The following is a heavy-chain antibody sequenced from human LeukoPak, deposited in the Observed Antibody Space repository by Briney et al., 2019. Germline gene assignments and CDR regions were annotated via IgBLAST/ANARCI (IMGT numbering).Heavy chain of an antibody. Sequence: PGGSLRLSCAASGFTFSTYDMHWVRQATGKGLEWVSAIGTAGDTYYPGSVKGRFTISRENAKNSLYLQMNSLRAEDTAVYYCVGDQVDETGYLRWGQGTRVTVSS. D-gene: IGHD3-9*01. CDR3: VGDQVDETGYLR. CDR2: IGTAGDT. V-gene: IGHV3-13*01. J-gene: IGHJ4*02. CDR1: GFTFSTYD.